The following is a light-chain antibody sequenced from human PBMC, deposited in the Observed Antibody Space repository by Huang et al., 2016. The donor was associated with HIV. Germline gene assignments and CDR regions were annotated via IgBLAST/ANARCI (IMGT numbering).Light chain of an antibody. V-gene: IGKV1-39*01. CDR3: QQSYSALSS. CDR1: QSISTY. J-gene: IGKJ5*01. CDR2: SAS. Sequence: IQMTQSPTSLSASVGDRVSIACRASQSISTYLNWYQQKPGKAPKLLISSASALHSGVPSRFSGSGSGTYFTLTMRGLQLDDFATYYCQQSYSALSSFGPGTRL.